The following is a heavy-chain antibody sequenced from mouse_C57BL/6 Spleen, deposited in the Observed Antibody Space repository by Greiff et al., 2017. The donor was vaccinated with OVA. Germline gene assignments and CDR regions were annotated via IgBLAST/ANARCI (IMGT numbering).Heavy chain of an antibody. D-gene: IGHD1-1*01. Sequence: VKLMESGPGLVAPSQSLSITCTVSGFSLTSYGVHWVRQPPGKGLEWLVVIWSDGSTTYNSALKSRLSISKDNSKSQVFLKMNSLQTDDTAMYYCARQGDGSSHWYFDVWGTGTTVTVSS. J-gene: IGHJ1*03. V-gene: IGHV2-6-1*01. CDR3: ARQGDGSSHWYFDV. CDR2: IWSDGST. CDR1: GFSLTSYG.